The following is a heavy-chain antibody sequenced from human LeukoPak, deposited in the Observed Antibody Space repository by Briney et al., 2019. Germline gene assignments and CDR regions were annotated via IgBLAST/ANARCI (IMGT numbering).Heavy chain of an antibody. Sequence: GSIYHSGNTYYNPSLKSRVTISVDTSNNQFSLKLTSVTPADTAVYYCARPRVQNNWFDPWGQGTLVTVSP. D-gene: IGHD1-1*01. CDR2: IYHSGNT. J-gene: IGHJ5*02. CDR3: ARPRVQNNWFDP. V-gene: IGHV4-38-2*01.